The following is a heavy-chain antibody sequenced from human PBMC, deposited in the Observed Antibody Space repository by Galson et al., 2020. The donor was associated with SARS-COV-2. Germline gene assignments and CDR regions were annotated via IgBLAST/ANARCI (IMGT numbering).Heavy chain of an antibody. Sequence: TGGSLRLSCAASGFTFSSSWMHWVRQAPGKGLVWVSRINSDGSSSSYADSVKGRFTISRDNAKNTLYLQMNSLRAEDTAVYYCARVGTRSGWTYYCDYWGQGHLVTVSS. V-gene: IGHV3-74*01. CDR1: GFTFSSSW. CDR2: INSDGSSS. D-gene: IGHD6-19*01. CDR3: ARVGTRSGWTYYCDY. J-gene: IGHJ4*02.